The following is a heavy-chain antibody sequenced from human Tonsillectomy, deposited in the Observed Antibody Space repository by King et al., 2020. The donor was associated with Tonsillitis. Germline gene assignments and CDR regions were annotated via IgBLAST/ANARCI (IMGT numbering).Heavy chain of an antibody. CDR2: IYHSGYT. J-gene: IGHJ4*02. CDR3: ARGSGGRFDY. CDR1: GYSISSAYF. Sequence: QLQESGQGLVKPSETLSLTCAVSGYSISSAYFWGWIRQPPGKGLEWLGSIYHSGYTYYNPSLKSRITMSVDTSKNQFSLRLSSVTAADTAVYYCARGSGGRFDYWGQGTLVTVSS. V-gene: IGHV4-38-2*01. D-gene: IGHD1-26*01.